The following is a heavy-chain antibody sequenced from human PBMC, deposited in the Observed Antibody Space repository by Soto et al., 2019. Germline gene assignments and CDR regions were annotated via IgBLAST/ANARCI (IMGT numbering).Heavy chain of an antibody. Sequence: SATXSLTCSFSVYSIISSFWLTWVRQPPGKGLEWIGEVFHTGNNNYNPSLKSRVKMSVDKSTNEFSLKVTSVTAADTAIYYCARKAWVRFEYWGQGALV. CDR1: VYSIISSFW. V-gene: IGHV4-4*02. D-gene: IGHD7-27*01. J-gene: IGHJ4*02. CDR3: ARKAWVRFEY. CDR2: VFHTGNN.